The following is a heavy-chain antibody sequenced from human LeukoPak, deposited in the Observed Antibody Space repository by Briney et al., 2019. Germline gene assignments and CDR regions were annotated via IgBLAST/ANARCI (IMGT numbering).Heavy chain of an antibody. D-gene: IGHD6-6*01. V-gene: IGHV1-8*01. CDR2: MNPNSGNT. CDR1: GYTFTSYD. CDR3: AREYSSSSYYYYYHMDV. J-gene: IGHJ6*03. Sequence: ASVKVSCKASGYTFTSYDINWVRQATGQGLEWMGWMNPNSGNTGYAQKFQGRVTMTRNTSISTAYMELSSLRSEDTAVYYCAREYSSSSYYYYYHMDVWGKGTTVTVSS.